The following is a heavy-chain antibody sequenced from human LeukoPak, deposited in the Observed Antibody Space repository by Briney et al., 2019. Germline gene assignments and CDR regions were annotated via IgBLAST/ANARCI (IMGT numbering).Heavy chain of an antibody. J-gene: IGHJ4*02. CDR1: GFTFSSYD. CDR3: ARDGRSAGFDY. CDR2: IGTAGDT. Sequence: GGSLRLSCAASGFTFSSYDMHWVRQATGKGLEWVSAIGTAGDTYYPGSVKGRFTISRENAKNSLYLQMNSLRAEDTAVYYCARDGRSAGFDYWGQGTLVTVSS. V-gene: IGHV3-13*01.